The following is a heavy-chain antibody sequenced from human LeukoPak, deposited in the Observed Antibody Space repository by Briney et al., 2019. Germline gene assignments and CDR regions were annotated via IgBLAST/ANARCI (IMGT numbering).Heavy chain of an antibody. Sequence: SETLSLTCSVSGGSIRGYYWNWIRQPPGKGLEWIGYIYYSGSTNYNPSLKSRFTISVDKSKRQFSLNLTSDTAADTAVYYCARGGAYCNAFDPWGQGRLVSVSS. D-gene: IGHD2/OR15-2a*01. CDR3: ARGGAYCNAFDP. CDR2: IYYSGST. J-gene: IGHJ5*02. CDR1: GGSIRGYY. V-gene: IGHV4-59*01.